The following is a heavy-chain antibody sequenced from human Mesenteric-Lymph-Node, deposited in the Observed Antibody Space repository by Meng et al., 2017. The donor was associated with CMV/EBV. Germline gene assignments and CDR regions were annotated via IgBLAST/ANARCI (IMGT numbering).Heavy chain of an antibody. J-gene: IGHJ6*02. V-gene: IGHV3-23*01. D-gene: IGHD3-16*01. CDR2: FSGRGGNA. CDR1: GFTFSTYA. CDR3: ARDFGVGYYYGMDV. Sequence: GESLKISCAASGFTFSTYAMSWVRQAPGKGLEWVSGFSGRGGNAYYADSVKGRFTISRDNSKNTLYLQMNSLRAEDTAVYYCARDFGVGYYYGMDVWGQGTTVTVSS.